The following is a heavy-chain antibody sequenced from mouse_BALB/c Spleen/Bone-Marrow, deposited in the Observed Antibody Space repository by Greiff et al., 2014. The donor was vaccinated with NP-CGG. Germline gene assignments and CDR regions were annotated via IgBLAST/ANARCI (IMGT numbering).Heavy chain of an antibody. CDR2: IDPANGNT. D-gene: IGHD1-1*01. Sequence: EVQLQQSGAEFVKPGASVKLSCTASGFNIKDTYMHWVKQRPEQGLEWIGRIDPANGNTKYDPKFQGKATITADTSSNTAYLQLSSLTSEDTAVYYCASYYYGSSSFAYWGQGTLVTVSA. J-gene: IGHJ3*01. CDR1: GFNIKDTY. CDR3: ASYYYGSSSFAY. V-gene: IGHV14-3*02.